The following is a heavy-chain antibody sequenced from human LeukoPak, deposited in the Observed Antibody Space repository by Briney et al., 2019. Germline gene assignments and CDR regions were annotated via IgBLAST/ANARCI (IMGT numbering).Heavy chain of an antibody. J-gene: IGHJ5*02. Sequence: GGSLRLSCAASGFTFSSYWMSWVRQAPGKGLEWVANIKQDGSEKYYVDSVKGRFTISRDNANNSLFLQMNSLRADDTAVYYCARGEDTALVSGGYNWFDPWGQGTLVTVSS. CDR1: GFTFSSYW. V-gene: IGHV3-7*01. CDR3: ARGEDTALVSGGYNWFDP. CDR2: IKQDGSEK. D-gene: IGHD5-18*01.